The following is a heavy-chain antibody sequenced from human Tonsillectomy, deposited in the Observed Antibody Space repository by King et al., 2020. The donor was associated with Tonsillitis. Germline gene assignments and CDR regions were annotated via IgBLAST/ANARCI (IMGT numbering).Heavy chain of an antibody. CDR1: GFTFSDYY. CDR2: ISGGGSII. J-gene: IGHJ5*02. CDR3: ARDPARNSGTNYSPWFDP. V-gene: IGHV3-11*01. Sequence: VQLVESGGGLVKPGGSLRLSCAASGFTFSDYYMSWMRQAPGKGLEWVSYISGGGSIIYYADSVKGRFTISRDNAKNSLYLQINSLGVEDTAVYYCARDPARNSGTNYSPWFDPWGQGALVTVSS. D-gene: IGHD1-26*01.